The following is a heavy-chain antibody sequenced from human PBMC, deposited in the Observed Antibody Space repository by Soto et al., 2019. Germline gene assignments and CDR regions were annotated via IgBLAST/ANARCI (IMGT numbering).Heavy chain of an antibody. CDR1: GFTVSSND. Sequence: GGSLRLSCAASGFTVSSNDMSWVRQAPGKGLEWVSVIYSGGSTYYADSVKGRFTISRDNSKNTLYLQMNSLRAEDTAVYYCARGLRGYSGYDALGYWGQGTLVTVSS. J-gene: IGHJ4*02. CDR2: IYSGGST. D-gene: IGHD5-12*01. CDR3: ARGLRGYSGYDALGY. V-gene: IGHV3-66*01.